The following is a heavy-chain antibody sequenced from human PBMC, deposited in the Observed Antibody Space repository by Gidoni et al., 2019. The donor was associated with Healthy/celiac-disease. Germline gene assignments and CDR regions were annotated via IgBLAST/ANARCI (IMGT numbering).Heavy chain of an antibody. J-gene: IGHJ4*02. Sequence: EVQLFESGGGFVQPGGSLRLSCAVSGFTFRSYAMSWVRQAPGKGLEWVAAISGRGGSTYYADSVKGRCTISRDKSKNTLYLQMNSLRAEDTAVYYCAKAHDPSRDFDYWGQGTLVTVSS. V-gene: IGHV3-23*01. CDR1: GFTFRSYA. D-gene: IGHD3-3*01. CDR2: ISGRGGST. CDR3: AKAHDPSRDFDY.